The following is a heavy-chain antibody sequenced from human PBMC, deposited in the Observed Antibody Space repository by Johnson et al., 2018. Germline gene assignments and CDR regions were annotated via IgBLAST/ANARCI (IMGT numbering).Heavy chain of an antibody. Sequence: VQLQESGPGLVKPSETLSLTCSVSGGSVSSGSSYWSWIRQPPGKGLEWIGYIYYSGSTNYNPSLKSRVTISVDTSKNQFSLKLSSVTAADTAVYYCARGGGLYYYSYGMDVGGQGTTVTVSS. CDR2: IYYSGST. V-gene: IGHV4-61*01. CDR1: GGSVSSGSSY. J-gene: IGHJ6*02. CDR3: ARGGGLYYYSYGMDV.